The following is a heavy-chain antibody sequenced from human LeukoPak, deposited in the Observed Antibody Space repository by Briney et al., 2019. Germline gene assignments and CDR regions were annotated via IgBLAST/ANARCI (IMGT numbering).Heavy chain of an antibody. Sequence: GGSLRLSCAASGFTLDDYGMSWVRQAPGKGLEWVSGINWNGGSTGYADSVKGRFTISRDNAKNSLYLQMNSLRAEDTALYYCARSGGGSYGFHWFDPWGQGTLVTVSS. D-gene: IGHD1-26*01. CDR1: GFTLDDYG. CDR2: INWNGGST. J-gene: IGHJ5*02. CDR3: ARSGGGSYGFHWFDP. V-gene: IGHV3-20*04.